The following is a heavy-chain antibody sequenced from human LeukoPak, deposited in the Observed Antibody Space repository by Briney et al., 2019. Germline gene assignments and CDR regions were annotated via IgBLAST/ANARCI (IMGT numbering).Heavy chain of an antibody. V-gene: IGHV1-69*06. CDR1: GGTFSSYA. CDR2: IIPIFGTA. CDR3: ARARAAMVRGGPLTD. D-gene: IGHD3-10*01. Sequence: GSSVKVSCKASGGTFSSYAISWVRQAPGQGLEWMGGIIPIFGTANYAQKFQGRATITADKSTSTAYMELSSLRSEDTAVYYCARARAAMVRGGPLTDWGQGTLVTVSS. J-gene: IGHJ4*02.